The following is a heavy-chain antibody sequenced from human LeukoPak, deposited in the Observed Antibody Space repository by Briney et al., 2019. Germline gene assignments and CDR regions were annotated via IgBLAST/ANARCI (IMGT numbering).Heavy chain of an antibody. V-gene: IGHV3-48*04. Sequence: GGSLRLSCAASGFTFSAYSMNWVRQAPGKGLEWVSYISSSSSTISYADSVKGRFTISRDDAKNTLYLQMNSLRAEDTAVYYCAKATGGFDYWGQGTLVTVSS. CDR3: AKATGGFDY. CDR2: ISSSSSTI. J-gene: IGHJ4*02. CDR1: GFTFSAYS. D-gene: IGHD3-10*01.